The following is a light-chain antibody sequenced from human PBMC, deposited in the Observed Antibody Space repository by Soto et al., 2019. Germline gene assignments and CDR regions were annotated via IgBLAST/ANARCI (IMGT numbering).Light chain of an antibody. CDR3: QHYGSSYT. J-gene: IGKJ2*01. V-gene: IGKV3-20*01. Sequence: DIVLTQSPGTLSLSPGERATLSSRASQSIGNNYLAWYQQKPGQAPRLLIYGASIRAIDIPDRFSGSGSGTDFTLTISGLEPEDFAVYYCQHYGSSYTFGQGTKVEI. CDR1: QSIGNNY. CDR2: GAS.